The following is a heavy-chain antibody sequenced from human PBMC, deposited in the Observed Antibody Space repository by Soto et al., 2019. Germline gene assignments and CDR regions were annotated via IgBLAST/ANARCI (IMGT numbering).Heavy chain of an antibody. CDR3: ARVLSSGWSYYYYGMDV. CDR2: IKHSGST. CDR1: GGSLSGYF. V-gene: IGHV4-34*01. D-gene: IGHD6-19*01. J-gene: IGHJ6*02. Sequence: SETPSLTRAGYGGSLSGYFLGGNRQPPGEGLGWVGEIKHSGSTHYNPPPKSRVTISVDTSKNQFSLKLSSVTAADTAVYYCARVLSSGWSYYYYGMDVWGQGTTVTVSS.